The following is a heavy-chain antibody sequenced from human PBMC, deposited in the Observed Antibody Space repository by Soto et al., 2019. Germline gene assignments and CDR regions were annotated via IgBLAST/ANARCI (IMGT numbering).Heavy chain of an antibody. CDR1: GGSFSGYH. V-gene: IGHV4-34*01. D-gene: IGHD4-17*01. Sequence: QVQLQQWGAGLLKPSETLSLTCAVYGGSFSGYHWSWIRQPPGKGLEWIGEIDHRGKTNYKPSLKSRVAISADTSKNQFSLKLNSVTAADTAVYYCASHLEATVPVYWYFDLWGRGTLVTVSS. CDR2: IDHRGKT. J-gene: IGHJ2*01. CDR3: ASHLEATVPVYWYFDL.